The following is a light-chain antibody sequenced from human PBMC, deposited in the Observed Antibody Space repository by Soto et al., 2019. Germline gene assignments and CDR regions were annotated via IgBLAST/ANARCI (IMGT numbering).Light chain of an antibody. V-gene: IGLV1-40*01. CDR3: QSYDSSLSGVV. CDR2: GNS. J-gene: IGLJ2*01. CDR1: SSKIGAGYD. Sequence: QSVLTQPPSVSGAPGQRVTISCTGSSSKIGAGYDVHWYQQLPGTAPKILIYGNSNRPSGVPDRFSGSKSGTSASLAITGLQAEDEADYYCQSYDSSLSGVVFGGATKLTVL.